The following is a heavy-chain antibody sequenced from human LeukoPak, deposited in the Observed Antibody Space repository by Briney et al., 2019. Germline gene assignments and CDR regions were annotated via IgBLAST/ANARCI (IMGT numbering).Heavy chain of an antibody. J-gene: IGHJ4*02. CDR1: GFTFDHYS. Sequence: GGSLRLSCAAPGFTFDHYSMHWVRQAPGKGLEWVSLISWDGGSTYYADSVKGRFTISRDNSKNSLSLQMNSLRAEDTALYYCAKDGKNYFDYWGQGTLVTVSS. V-gene: IGHV3-43*01. CDR2: ISWDGGST. CDR3: AKDGKNYFDY.